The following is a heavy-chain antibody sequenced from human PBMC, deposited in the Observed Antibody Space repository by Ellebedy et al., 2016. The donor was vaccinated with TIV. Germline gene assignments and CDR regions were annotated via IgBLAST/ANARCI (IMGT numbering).Heavy chain of an antibody. CDR3: ARLRQSRDRSRWYFDL. J-gene: IGHJ2*01. D-gene: IGHD1-14*01. CDR2: IFMSGSI. CDR1: GGSFSSYY. Sequence: SETLSLXXTVSGGSFSSYYWSWIRQSAGKGLEWIGRIFMSGSITYNPSLKNRVTMSVDASKTQLSLNLSSVTAADTAVYFCARLRQSRDRSRWYFDLWGRGTLVTVSS. V-gene: IGHV4-4*07.